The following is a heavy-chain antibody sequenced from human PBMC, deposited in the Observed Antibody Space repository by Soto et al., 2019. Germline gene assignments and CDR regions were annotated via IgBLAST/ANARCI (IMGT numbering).Heavy chain of an antibody. CDR1: GYTFTSYD. Sequence: ASVKVSCKASGYTFTSYDINWVRQATGQGLEWMGWMNPNSGNTGYAQKFQGRVTMTRNTSISTAYMELSSLRSEDTAVYYCARVHTDYRGYDYWFDPWGQATLVTVSS. CDR2: MNPNSGNT. CDR3: ARVHTDYRGYDYWFDP. J-gene: IGHJ5*02. D-gene: IGHD5-12*01. V-gene: IGHV1-8*01.